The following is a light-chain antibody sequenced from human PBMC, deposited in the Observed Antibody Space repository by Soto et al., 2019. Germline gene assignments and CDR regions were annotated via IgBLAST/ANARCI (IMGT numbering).Light chain of an antibody. V-gene: IGKV3-20*01. CDR2: GAS. CDR3: QQYCSSPT. CDR1: QSVSSNY. Sequence: EIVLTQSPGTLSLSPGERATLSCRASQSVSSNYLAWNQQKPGQAPRLLIYGASSRATGIADRFSGSGSGTDFTLTISRLEPEDFAVYYCQQYCSSPTFGGGTKVEIK. J-gene: IGKJ4*01.